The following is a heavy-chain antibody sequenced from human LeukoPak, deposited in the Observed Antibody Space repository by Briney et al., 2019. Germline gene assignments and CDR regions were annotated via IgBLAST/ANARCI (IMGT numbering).Heavy chain of an antibody. V-gene: IGHV3-23*01. CDR2: ISGSGGST. Sequence: GGSLRLSCAASGFTFSSYAMRWVRQAPGKGLEWVSAISGSGGSTYYADSVKGRFTISRDNSENTLYLQMNSLRAEDTAVYYCAGDGIMYSSSWDAAFDIWGQGTMVTVSS. J-gene: IGHJ3*02. CDR1: GFTFSSYA. CDR3: AGDGIMYSSSWDAAFDI. D-gene: IGHD6-13*01.